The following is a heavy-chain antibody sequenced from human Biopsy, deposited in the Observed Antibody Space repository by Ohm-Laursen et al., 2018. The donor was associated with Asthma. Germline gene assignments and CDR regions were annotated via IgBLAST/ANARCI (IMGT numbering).Heavy chain of an antibody. CDR1: GGSITSSSYY. Sequence: GTLSLTCTVSGGSITSSSYYWGWIRQPPGKGMEWIGSMYHSGSPYYRPSLKSRATISVDTSKNQLSLKMSSVTAADTAVYFCVRHQYSSSWSTFDYWGQGALVTVSS. J-gene: IGHJ4*02. D-gene: IGHD3-22*01. V-gene: IGHV4-39*01. CDR3: VRHQYSSSWSTFDY. CDR2: MYHSGSP.